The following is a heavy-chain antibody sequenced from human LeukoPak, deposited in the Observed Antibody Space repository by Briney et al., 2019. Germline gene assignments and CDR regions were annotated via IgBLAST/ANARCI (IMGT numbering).Heavy chain of an antibody. V-gene: IGHV5-51*01. D-gene: IGHD2-2*01. CDR1: GYSFTSYW. J-gene: IGHJ3*02. CDR2: IYPDDSDT. CDR3: ARSVVVPADKGYYAFDI. Sequence: GESLKISCKGSGYSFTSYWIGWVRQMPGKGLEWMGIIYPDDSDTRYSPSFQGQVTISADKSISTAYLQWSSLKASDTAMYYCARSVVVPADKGYYAFDIWGQGTMVTVSS.